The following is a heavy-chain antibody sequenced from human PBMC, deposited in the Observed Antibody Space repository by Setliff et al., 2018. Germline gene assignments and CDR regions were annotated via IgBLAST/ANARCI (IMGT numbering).Heavy chain of an antibody. Sequence: SETLSLTCTVSGGSISSYYWSWIRQPPGKGLEWIGYIYYSGSTDYNPSLRSRVTISRDTSKNQVSLKLGSVTAADTAVYYCARDQYTSGWYGPPESYFDCWGLGILVTVSS. CDR1: GGSISSYY. CDR3: ARDQYTSGWYGPPESYFDC. V-gene: IGHV4-59*01. CDR2: IYYSGST. J-gene: IGHJ4*01. D-gene: IGHD6-19*01.